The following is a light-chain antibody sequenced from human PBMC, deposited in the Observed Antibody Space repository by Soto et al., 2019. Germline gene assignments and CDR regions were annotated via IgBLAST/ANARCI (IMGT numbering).Light chain of an antibody. Sequence: EIVVTQSPATLSVSPGERATLSCRVSQSGNGHLAWYQQRPGQAPRLLIYGTSTRATDVPLRFSGGGSGTEFTLTISSLQSEDFAVYFCHQYFDWSRGTFGQGTKLEI. V-gene: IGKV3-15*01. CDR1: QSGNGH. J-gene: IGKJ1*01. CDR3: HQYFDWSRGT. CDR2: GTS.